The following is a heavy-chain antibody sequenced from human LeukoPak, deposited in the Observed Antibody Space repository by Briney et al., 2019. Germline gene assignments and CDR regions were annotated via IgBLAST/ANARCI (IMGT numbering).Heavy chain of an antibody. CDR2: ISGSGGST. CDR1: GFTFSNYA. J-gene: IGHJ5*02. V-gene: IGHV3-23*01. CDR3: AKGHIVATTP. Sequence: GGSLRLSCAASGFTFSNYAMSWVRQAPGKGLEWVSAISGSGGSTYYADSVKGRFTIFRDNSKNTLYLQMNSLRAEDTAVYFCAKGHIVATTPWGQGTLVTVSS. D-gene: IGHD5-12*01.